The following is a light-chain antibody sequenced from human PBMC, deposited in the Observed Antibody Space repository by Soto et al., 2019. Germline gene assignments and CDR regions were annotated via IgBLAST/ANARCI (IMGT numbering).Light chain of an antibody. CDR3: QQYGSSPTT. CDR2: HAS. Sequence: DIQMTQSPSTLPASVGDRVTITCRASQSISNWLAWYQQKPGTAPKVLIYHASNLQSGVPSRFSGSGSGTDFTLTISRLEPEDFAVYHCQQYGSSPTTFGQGTKVDIK. CDR1: QSISNW. V-gene: IGKV1-5*01. J-gene: IGKJ1*01.